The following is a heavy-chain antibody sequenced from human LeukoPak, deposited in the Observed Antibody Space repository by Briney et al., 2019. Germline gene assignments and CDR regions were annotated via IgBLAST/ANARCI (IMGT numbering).Heavy chain of an antibody. CDR2: INPSGGST. J-gene: IGHJ5*02. CDR3: ARNRYDILTGYYRVWFDP. V-gene: IGHV1-46*01. D-gene: IGHD3-9*01. CDR1: GYTFTSYY. Sequence: GASVKVSCKASGYTFTSYYMHWVRQAPGQGLEWMGIINPSGGSTSYAQKFQGRVTITADESTSTAYMELSSLRSEDTAVYYCARNRYDILTGYYRVWFDPWGQGTLVTVSS.